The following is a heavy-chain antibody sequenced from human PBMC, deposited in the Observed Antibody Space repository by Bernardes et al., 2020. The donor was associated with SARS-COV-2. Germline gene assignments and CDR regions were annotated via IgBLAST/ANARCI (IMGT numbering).Heavy chain of an antibody. V-gene: IGHV5-51*01. Sequence: ESLKISCKGSGYRFTDYWIAWVRQMPGKGLEWMGIIYPGDSDTRYSPSFQGQVTISADKSISTAYLQWSSLKASDSAMYYCARAVPTPLYYYYYGIDVWGQGTTVTVSS. J-gene: IGHJ6*02. CDR1: GYRFTDYW. CDR3: ARAVPTPLYYYYYGIDV. CDR2: IYPGDSDT.